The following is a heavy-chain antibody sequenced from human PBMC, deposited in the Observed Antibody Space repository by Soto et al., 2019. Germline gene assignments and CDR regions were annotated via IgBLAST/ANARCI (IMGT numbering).Heavy chain of an antibody. Sequence: ETLSLTCAVYGGSFSGYYWSWIRQPPGKGLEWIGEINHSGSTNYNPSLKSRVTISVDTSKNQFSLKLSSVTAADTAVYYCARGWGRIFDYWGQGTLVTVSS. CDR3: ARGWGRIFDY. CDR1: GGSFSGYY. V-gene: IGHV4-34*01. D-gene: IGHD7-27*01. CDR2: INHSGST. J-gene: IGHJ4*02.